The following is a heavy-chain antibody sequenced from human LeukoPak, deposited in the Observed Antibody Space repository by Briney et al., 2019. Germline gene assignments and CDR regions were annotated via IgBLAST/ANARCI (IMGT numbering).Heavy chain of an antibody. CDR2: VSGSGGST. CDR3: AKDLDIVATITGN. V-gene: IGHV3-23*01. D-gene: IGHD5-12*01. Sequence: GGSLRLSCAASGFTFSSYAMSWVRQAPGKGLEWVSGVSGSGGSTYYADSVKGRFTISRDNSKSTLYLQMNGPRAEDTAVYYCAKDLDIVATITGNWGQGTLVTVSS. J-gene: IGHJ4*02. CDR1: GFTFSSYA.